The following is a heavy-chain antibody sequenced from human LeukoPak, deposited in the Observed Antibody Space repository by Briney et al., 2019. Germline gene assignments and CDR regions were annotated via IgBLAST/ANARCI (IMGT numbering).Heavy chain of an antibody. CDR1: GYTFTGYY. D-gene: IGHD5-12*01. J-gene: IGHJ5*02. Sequence: ASVKVSCKASGYTFTGYYMHWVRQAPGQGLEWMGRINPNSGGTNYAQKLQGRVTMTTDTSTSTAYMELRSLRSDDTAVYYCARSIVATTYNWFDPWGQGTLVTVSS. CDR3: ARSIVATTYNWFDP. V-gene: IGHV1-2*06. CDR2: INPNSGGT.